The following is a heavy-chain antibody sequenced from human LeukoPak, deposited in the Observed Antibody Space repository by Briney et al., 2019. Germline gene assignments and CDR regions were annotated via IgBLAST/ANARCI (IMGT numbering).Heavy chain of an antibody. D-gene: IGHD3-9*01. V-gene: IGHV4-59*01. CDR2: IYYSGST. CDR1: GGSISSYY. Sequence: SETLSLTCTVSGGSISSYYWSWIRQPPGKGLEWIGYIYYSGSTNYNPSLKSRVTISVDTSKNQFSLKLRYVTAADTAVYYCARVTGYMAEDFFDYWGQGTLVTVSS. J-gene: IGHJ4*02. CDR3: ARVTGYMAEDFFDY.